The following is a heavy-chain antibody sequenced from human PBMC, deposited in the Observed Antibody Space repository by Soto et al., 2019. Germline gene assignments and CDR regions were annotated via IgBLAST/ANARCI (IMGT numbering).Heavy chain of an antibody. CDR3: ARTPRGGEASPYYYYYYGMDV. V-gene: IGHV5-51*01. J-gene: IGHJ6*02. CDR1: GYSFTSYW. CDR2: IYPGDSDT. D-gene: IGHD2-15*01. Sequence: PGESLKISCKGSGYSFTSYWIGWVRQVPGKGLEWMGIIYPGDSDTRYSPSFQGQVTISADKSISTAYLQWSSLKASDTAMYYCARTPRGGEASPYYYYYYGMDVWGQGTTVTVSS.